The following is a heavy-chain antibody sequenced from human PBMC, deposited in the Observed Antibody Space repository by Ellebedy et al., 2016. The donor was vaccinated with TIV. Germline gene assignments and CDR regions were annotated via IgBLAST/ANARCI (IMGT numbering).Heavy chain of an antibody. CDR1: GGTFFPYA. CDR2: IIPILGIA. CDR3: VEYSSSYRPR. D-gene: IGHD6-6*01. J-gene: IGHJ4*02. V-gene: IGHV1-69*04. Sequence: AASVKVSCKASGGTFFPYAISWVRQAPGQGLEWMGRIIPILGIATYAQKLQGRVTMTTDTSTSTAYMELRSLRSDDTAESYCVEYSSSYRPRWGQGTLVTVSS.